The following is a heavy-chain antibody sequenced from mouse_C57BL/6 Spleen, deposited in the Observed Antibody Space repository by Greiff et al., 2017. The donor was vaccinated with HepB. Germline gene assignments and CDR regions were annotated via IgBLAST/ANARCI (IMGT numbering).Heavy chain of an antibody. D-gene: IGHD3-3*01. Sequence: DVHLVESGGGLVQPGGSLSLSCAASGFTFTDYYMSWVRQPPGKALEWLGFIRNKANGYTTEYSAAVKGRFTISRDNSQSILYLQMNALRAEDSATYYCARYAGTDAMDYWGQGTSVTVSS. V-gene: IGHV7-3*01. CDR2: IRNKANGYTT. J-gene: IGHJ4*01. CDR3: ARYAGTDAMDY. CDR1: GFTFTDYY.